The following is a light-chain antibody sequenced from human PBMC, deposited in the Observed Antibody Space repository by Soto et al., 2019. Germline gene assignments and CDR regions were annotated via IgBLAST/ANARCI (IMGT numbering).Light chain of an antibody. V-gene: IGKV1-5*01. Sequence: DIQMTQSPSTLSATAGDRVTITCRASQSISSWLAWYQHKPGKAPKLLIYDASNLDSGVPSRFSGSRSGTEFSLAISNLQPDDCATYYCQQYENYWTFGQGTRVELK. J-gene: IGKJ1*01. CDR1: QSISSW. CDR3: QQYENYWT. CDR2: DAS.